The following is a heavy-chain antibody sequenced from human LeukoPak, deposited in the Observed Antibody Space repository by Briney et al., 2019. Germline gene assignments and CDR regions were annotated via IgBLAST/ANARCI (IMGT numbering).Heavy chain of an antibody. Sequence: SQTLSLTCTVSGGSISSGSYYWSWIRQPAGKGLEWIGRIYTSGSTNYNPSLKSRVTISVDTSKTQFSLKLISVTAADTAVYYCARDPPGYSSSWHAFDIWGQGTMVTVSS. J-gene: IGHJ3*02. CDR1: GGSISSGSYY. CDR3: ARDPPGYSSSWHAFDI. V-gene: IGHV4-61*02. D-gene: IGHD6-13*01. CDR2: IYTSGST.